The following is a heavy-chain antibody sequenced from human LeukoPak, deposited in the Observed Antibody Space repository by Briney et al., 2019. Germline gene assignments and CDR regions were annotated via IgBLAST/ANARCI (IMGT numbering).Heavy chain of an antibody. Sequence: SETLSLTCTVSGGSISSYYWSWIRQPPGEGLEWIGYIYYSGSTNYNPSLKSRVTISVDTSKNQFSLKLSSVTAADTAVYYCAREGVDCWFDPWGQGTLVTVSS. CDR2: IYYSGST. CDR1: GGSISSYY. D-gene: IGHD5-12*01. J-gene: IGHJ5*02. V-gene: IGHV4-59*01. CDR3: AREGVDCWFDP.